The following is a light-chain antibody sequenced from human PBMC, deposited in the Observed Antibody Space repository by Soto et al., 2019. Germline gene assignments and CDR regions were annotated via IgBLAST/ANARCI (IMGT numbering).Light chain of an antibody. CDR3: QKYNSAPLT. Sequence: DIQMTQSPSSLSASLGDRVTITCRASQGIGVYLAWFQQKPWKVPKLLIYAASTLQSGVPSRFRGSGSGTDFTLTISSLQPEDFATYYCQKYNSAPLTFGGGTKVEIK. J-gene: IGKJ4*01. V-gene: IGKV1-27*01. CDR2: AAS. CDR1: QGIGVY.